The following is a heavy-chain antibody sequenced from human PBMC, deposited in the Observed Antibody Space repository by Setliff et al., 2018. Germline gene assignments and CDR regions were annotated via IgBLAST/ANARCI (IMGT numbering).Heavy chain of an antibody. J-gene: IGHJ4*02. V-gene: IGHV4-38-2*01. CDR3: ARSFSRREKFLLDY. CDR2: IYHSGST. Sequence: KSSETLSLTCAVSGYSISSGYYWGWIRQPPGKGLEWIGSIYHSGSTYYNPSLKSRVTISMDTSKNQFSLKVSSVTAADTAVYYCARSFSRREKFLLDYWGQGALVTVSS. CDR1: GYSISSGYY.